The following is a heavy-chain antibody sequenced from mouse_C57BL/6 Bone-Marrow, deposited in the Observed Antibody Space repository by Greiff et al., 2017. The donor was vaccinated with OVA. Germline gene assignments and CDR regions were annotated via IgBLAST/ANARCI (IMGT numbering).Heavy chain of an antibody. V-gene: IGHV1-4*01. CDR2: INPSSGYT. Sequence: VQLQESGAELARPGASVKMSCKASGYTFTSYTMHWVKQRPGQGLEWIGYINPSSGYTKYNQKFKDKATLTADKSSSTAYMQLSSLTSEDSAVYYCARLTGPYFDYWGQGTTLTVSS. CDR1: GYTFTSYT. J-gene: IGHJ2*01. D-gene: IGHD4-1*01. CDR3: ARLTGPYFDY.